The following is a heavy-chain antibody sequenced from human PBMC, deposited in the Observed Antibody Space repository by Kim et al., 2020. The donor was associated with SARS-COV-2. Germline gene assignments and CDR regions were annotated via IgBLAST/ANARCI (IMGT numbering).Heavy chain of an antibody. D-gene: IGHD3-22*01. Sequence: YAQKIQGRVTITADKSTSTAYMELGSLRSEDTAVYYCARDDDSSGYKLDYWGQGTLVTVSS. V-gene: IGHV1-69*04. J-gene: IGHJ4*02. CDR3: ARDDDSSGYKLDY.